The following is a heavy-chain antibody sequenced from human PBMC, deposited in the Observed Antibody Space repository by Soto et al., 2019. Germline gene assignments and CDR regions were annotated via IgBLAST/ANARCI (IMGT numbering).Heavy chain of an antibody. V-gene: IGHV3-23*01. CDR3: AKGGGGRPTYSGMDV. Sequence: EVQLLESGGGLVQPGGSLRLSCAASGFRFNNYAMTWVRQAPGKGLEWVSSISDSSTSTYYAHSVKGRFTISRDNFKNTLSLQMDSLRVEDTAVYYCAKGGGGRPTYSGMDVWGQGTTVTVSS. CDR2: ISDSSTST. CDR1: GFRFNNYA. D-gene: IGHD3-10*01. J-gene: IGHJ6*02.